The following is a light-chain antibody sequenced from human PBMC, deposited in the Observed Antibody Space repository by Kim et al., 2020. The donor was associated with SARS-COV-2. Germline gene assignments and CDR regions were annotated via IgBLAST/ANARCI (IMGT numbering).Light chain of an antibody. V-gene: IGKV2-28*01. Sequence: DLVMTQSPLSLPVTPGEPASISCRSSQSLLYSDGYTYLDWYLQKPGQSPQLLIYLGSNRASGVPDRFSGSGSGTDFTLKISRVAAEDVGVYYCMQVLQIPRTFGQGTKLEI. J-gene: IGKJ2*01. CDR1: QSLLYSDGYTY. CDR2: LGS. CDR3: MQVLQIPRT.